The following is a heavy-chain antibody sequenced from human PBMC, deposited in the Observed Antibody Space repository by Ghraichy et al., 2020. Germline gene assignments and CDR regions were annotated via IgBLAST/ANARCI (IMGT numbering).Heavy chain of an antibody. CDR1: GFTFDDYA. CDR2: ISGDGGST. CDR3: AKDIGGAATVSDAFDI. J-gene: IGHJ3*02. V-gene: IGHV3-43*02. Sequence: GESLKISCAASGFTFDDYAMHWVRQAPGKGLEWVSLISGDGGSTYYADSVKGRFTISRDNSKNSLYLQMNSLRTEDTALYYCAKDIGGAATVSDAFDIWGQGTMVTVSS. D-gene: IGHD2-15*01.